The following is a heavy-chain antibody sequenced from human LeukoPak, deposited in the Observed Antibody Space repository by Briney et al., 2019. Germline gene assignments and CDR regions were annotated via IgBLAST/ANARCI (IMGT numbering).Heavy chain of an antibody. CDR2: INPNSGGT. CDR1: GYTFTSYG. CDR3: ARDGSGWYYFDY. Sequence: ASVKVSCKASGYTFTSYGISWVRQAPGQGLEWMGWINPNSGGTNYAQKFQGRVTMTRDTSISTAYMELSRLRSDDTAVYYCARDGSGWYYFDYWGQGTLVTVSS. D-gene: IGHD6-19*01. V-gene: IGHV1-2*02. J-gene: IGHJ4*02.